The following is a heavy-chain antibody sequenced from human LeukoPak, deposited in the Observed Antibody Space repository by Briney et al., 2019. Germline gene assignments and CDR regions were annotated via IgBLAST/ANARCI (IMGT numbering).Heavy chain of an antibody. Sequence: ASVKVSCKASGYTFTSYYMHWVRQAPGQGLEWVGIINPSGGSTSYAQKFQGRVTMTRDTSTSTVYMELSSLRSEDTAVYYCARSNGAYYYDSSGYLGEGFDYWGQGTLVTVSS. CDR1: GYTFTSYY. D-gene: IGHD3-22*01. V-gene: IGHV1-46*01. CDR3: ARSNGAYYYDSSGYLGEGFDY. CDR2: INPSGGST. J-gene: IGHJ4*02.